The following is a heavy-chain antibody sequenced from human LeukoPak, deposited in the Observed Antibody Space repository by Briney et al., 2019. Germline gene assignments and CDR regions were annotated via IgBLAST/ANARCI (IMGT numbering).Heavy chain of an antibody. D-gene: IGHD3-22*01. CDR1: GDSISSSSYY. V-gene: IGHV4-39*07. Sequence: SETLSLTCTVSGDSISSSSYYWGWIRPPPGKGLEWIGSIYYSGSTYYNPSLKSRVTISVDTSKNQFSLKLSSVTAADTAVYYCARGYSYYDSSGYPFLDAFDIWGQGTMVTVSS. CDR2: IYYSGST. CDR3: ARGYSYYDSSGYPFLDAFDI. J-gene: IGHJ3*02.